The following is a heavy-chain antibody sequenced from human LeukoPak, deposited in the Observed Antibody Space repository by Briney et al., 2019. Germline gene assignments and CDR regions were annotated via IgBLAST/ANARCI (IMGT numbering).Heavy chain of an antibody. Sequence: PGGSLRLSCAASGFDFSDYSMNWVRQTTGKGLEWVSSISSSSNDIYYADSLKGRFTISRDNAKSSVYLQMNSLGADDTAVYYCARGGQRFGGLLFDYWGQGSLVTVSS. CDR1: GFDFSDYS. V-gene: IGHV3-21*01. CDR3: ARGGQRFGGLLFDY. D-gene: IGHD3-10*01. J-gene: IGHJ4*02. CDR2: ISSSSNDI.